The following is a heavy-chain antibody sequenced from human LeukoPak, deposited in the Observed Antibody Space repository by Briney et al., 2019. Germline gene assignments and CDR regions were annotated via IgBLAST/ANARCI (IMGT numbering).Heavy chain of an antibody. CDR3: ARTDFWSGPPGFDY. CDR1: GGSISSYY. Sequence: SETLSLTCTVSGGSISSYYWSWIRQPAGKGLEWIGRIYTSGSTNYNPSLKSRVTMSVDTSKNQFSLKLSSVTAADTAVYYCARTDFWSGPPGFDYRGQGTLVTVSS. D-gene: IGHD3-3*01. V-gene: IGHV4-4*07. J-gene: IGHJ4*02. CDR2: IYTSGST.